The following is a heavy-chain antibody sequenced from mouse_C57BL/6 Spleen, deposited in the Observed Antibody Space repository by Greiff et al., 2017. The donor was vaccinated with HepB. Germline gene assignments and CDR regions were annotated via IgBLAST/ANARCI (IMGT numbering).Heavy chain of an antibody. CDR1: GFSLTSYG. Sequence: QVQLKESGPGLVQPSQSLSITCTVSGFSLTSYGVHWVRQPPGKGLEWLGVIWSGGSTDYNAAFISRLSISKENSKSQVFFKMNSLQADDTAIYYCAKNYGNYDDWYFDVWGTGTTVTVSS. D-gene: IGHD2-1*01. V-gene: IGHV2-4*01. J-gene: IGHJ1*03. CDR2: IWSGGST. CDR3: AKNYGNYDDWYFDV.